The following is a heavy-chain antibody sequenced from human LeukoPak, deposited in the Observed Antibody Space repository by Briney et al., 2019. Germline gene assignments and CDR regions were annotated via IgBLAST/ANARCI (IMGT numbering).Heavy chain of an antibody. CDR3: AREGPRGNSQFDY. J-gene: IGHJ4*02. CDR1: GFTFSSYG. Sequence: GGSLRLSCAGSGFTFSSYGMHWVRQAPGKGLEWVALIWYDGSNKYYTDSVKGRPTISRDNSKNTLYLQMNSLRAEDTAIYYCAREGPRGNSQFDYWGQGTLVTVSS. V-gene: IGHV3-33*01. CDR2: IWYDGSNK. D-gene: IGHD2/OR15-2a*01.